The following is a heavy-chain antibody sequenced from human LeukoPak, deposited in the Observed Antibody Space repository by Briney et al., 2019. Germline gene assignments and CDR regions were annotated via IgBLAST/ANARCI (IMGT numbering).Heavy chain of an antibody. CDR2: ISYDGSNK. D-gene: IGHD6-19*01. CDR1: GFTFSSYA. CDR3: AKRESSGKYFDY. Sequence: GGSLRLSCAASGFTFSSYAMHWVRQAPGKGLEWVAVISYDGSNKYYADSVKGRFTISRDNSKNTLYLQMNSLRAEDTAVYYCAKRESSGKYFDYWGQGTLVTVSS. J-gene: IGHJ4*02. V-gene: IGHV3-30*04.